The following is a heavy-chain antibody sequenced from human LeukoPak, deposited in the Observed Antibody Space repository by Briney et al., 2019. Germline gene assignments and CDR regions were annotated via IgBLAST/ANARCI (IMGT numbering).Heavy chain of an antibody. CDR3: ARVVKYQLLYGYYYYYYMDV. Sequence: PSETLSLTCAVYGGSFSGYYWSWIRQPPGKGLEWIGAINHSGSTNYNPSLKSRVTISVDTSKNQFSLKLSSVTAADTAVYYCARVVKYQLLYGYYYYYYMDVWGKGTTVTVSS. V-gene: IGHV4-34*01. CDR2: INHSGST. D-gene: IGHD2-2*02. J-gene: IGHJ6*03. CDR1: GGSFSGYY.